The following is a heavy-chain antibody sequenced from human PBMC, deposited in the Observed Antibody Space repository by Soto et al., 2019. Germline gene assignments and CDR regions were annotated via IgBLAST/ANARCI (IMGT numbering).Heavy chain of an antibody. CDR2: ISVYNGNT. Sequence: QVQLVQSGAEVKKPGASVKVSCKASGYPFSSYGISWVRQAPGQGLEWMGWISVYNGNTKYAQKFQGRVTVTTDTSTNTAYMELRSLRSDDTAVYYCARDSTVNVVFDYWGQGTLVTVSS. CDR3: ARDSTVNVVFDY. V-gene: IGHV1-18*01. J-gene: IGHJ4*02. CDR1: GYPFSSYG. D-gene: IGHD4-17*01.